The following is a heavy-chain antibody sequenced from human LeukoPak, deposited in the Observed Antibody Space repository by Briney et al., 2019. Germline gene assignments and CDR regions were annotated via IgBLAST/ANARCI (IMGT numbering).Heavy chain of an antibody. CDR1: GGSFSGYY. Sequence: PSETLSLTCAVYGGSFSGYYWSWIRQPPGKGLEWIGEINHSGSTNYNPSLKSRVTISVDTSKNQFSLKLSSVTAADTAVYYCARGGGSYSRARPFDYWGQGTLVTVSS. D-gene: IGHD1-26*01. CDR2: INHSGST. J-gene: IGHJ4*02. CDR3: ARGGGSYSRARPFDY. V-gene: IGHV4-34*01.